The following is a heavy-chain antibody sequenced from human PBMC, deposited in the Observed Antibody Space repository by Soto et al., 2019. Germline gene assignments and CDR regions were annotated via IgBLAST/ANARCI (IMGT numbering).Heavy chain of an antibody. Sequence: GGSLRLSCAASGFTVSSNYMSWVRQAPGKGLEWVSVIYSGGSTYYADSVKGRFTISRDNSKNTLYLQMNSLRAEDTAVYYCARGRYSYGFDAFDIWGQGTMVTVSS. V-gene: IGHV3-66*01. CDR2: IYSGGST. D-gene: IGHD5-18*01. CDR1: GFTVSSNY. J-gene: IGHJ3*02. CDR3: ARGRYSYGFDAFDI.